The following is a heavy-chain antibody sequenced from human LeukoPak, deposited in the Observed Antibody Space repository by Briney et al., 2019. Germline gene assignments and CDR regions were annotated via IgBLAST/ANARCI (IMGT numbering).Heavy chain of an antibody. J-gene: IGHJ3*02. D-gene: IGHD2-21*02. CDR2: INHSGST. V-gene: IGHV4-34*01. CDR3: AVVTTGAFDI. Sequence: KVSETLSLTCTVSGGSISSYYWSWIRQPPGKGLGWIGEINHSGSTNYNPSLKSRVTISVDTSKNQFSLKLSSVTAADTAVYYCAVVTTGAFDIWGQGTMVTVSS. CDR1: GGSISSYY.